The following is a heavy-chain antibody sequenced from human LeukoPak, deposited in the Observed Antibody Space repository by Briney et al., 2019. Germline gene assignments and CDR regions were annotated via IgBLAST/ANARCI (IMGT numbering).Heavy chain of an antibody. D-gene: IGHD3-22*01. CDR2: IYSGGRT. CDR3: ARESNSGYYLSY. CDR1: GFTVSSNY. V-gene: IGHV3-66*01. Sequence: GGSLRLSCAASGFTVSSNYMSWVRQAPGRGLEWVSVIYSGGRTYYADSVKGRFTISRDNSKNTLYLQMNSLRAEDTAVYYCARESNSGYYLSYWGQGTLVTVSS. J-gene: IGHJ4*02.